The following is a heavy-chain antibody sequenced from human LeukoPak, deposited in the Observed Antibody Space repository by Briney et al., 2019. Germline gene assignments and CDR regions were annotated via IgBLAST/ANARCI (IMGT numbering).Heavy chain of an antibody. J-gene: IGHJ4*02. D-gene: IGHD6-25*01. Sequence: SETLSLTCAVSGYSISSGYYWGWIRQPPGKGLEWIGSIYHSGSTYYNPSLKSRVTISVDTSKNQFSLKLSSVTAADTAVCYCAISGWDFDYWGQGTLVTVSS. V-gene: IGHV4-38-2*01. CDR3: AISGWDFDY. CDR2: IYHSGST. CDR1: GYSISSGYY.